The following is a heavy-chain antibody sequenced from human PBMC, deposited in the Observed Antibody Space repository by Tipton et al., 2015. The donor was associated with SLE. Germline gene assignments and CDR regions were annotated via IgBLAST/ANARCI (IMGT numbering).Heavy chain of an antibody. D-gene: IGHD3-3*01. CDR2: INPSGGSA. CDR1: GYTFTSYY. V-gene: IGHV1-46*01. CDR3: ARIFRGGIYCFGY. J-gene: IGHJ4*02. Sequence: QLVQSGAEVKKPGASVKVSCKASGYTFTSYYMHWVRQAPGQGLEWMGIINPSGGSASYAQEFQARLTMTRDTSTSTVYKELSSLRSEDTALYYCARIFRGGIYCFGYWVQGTLITVSS.